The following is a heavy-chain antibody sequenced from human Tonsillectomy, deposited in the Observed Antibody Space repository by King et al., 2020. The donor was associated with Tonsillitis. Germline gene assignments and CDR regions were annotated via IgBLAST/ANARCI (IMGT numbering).Heavy chain of an antibody. J-gene: IGHJ1*01. CDR1: GFTFSSYG. V-gene: IGHV3-33*06. CDR2: IWYDGTKK. Sequence: VQLVESGGGVVQPGRSLRLSCAASGFTFSSYGMHWVRQAPGKGLEWVAFIWYDGTKKYYADSVQGRFTIPRDNSKNTLFLQMNSLRAEDTAVYYCAKNGGDRAFQHWGQGTLVSVSS. CDR3: AKNGGDRAFQH. D-gene: IGHD3-16*01.